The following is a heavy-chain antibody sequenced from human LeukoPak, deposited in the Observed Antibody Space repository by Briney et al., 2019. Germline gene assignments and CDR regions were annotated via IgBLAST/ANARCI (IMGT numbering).Heavy chain of an antibody. Sequence: SETLSLTCAVYGGSFSGYYWSWIRQPPGKGLEWIGEINHSGSTNYNPSLKSRVTISVDTSKNQFSLKLSSVTAADTAVYYCARRLAYDFWSGYYTPFDYWGQGTLVTVSS. J-gene: IGHJ4*02. CDR3: ARRLAYDFWSGYYTPFDY. D-gene: IGHD3-3*01. CDR1: GGSFSGYY. V-gene: IGHV4-34*01. CDR2: INHSGST.